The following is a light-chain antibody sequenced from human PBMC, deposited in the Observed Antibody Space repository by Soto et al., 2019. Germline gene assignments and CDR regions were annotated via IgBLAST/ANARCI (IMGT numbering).Light chain of an antibody. CDR2: GAS. CDR3: QQYNDWPPRT. CDR1: QSVNSN. Sequence: EIVMTQSPATLSVSPGERATLSCRASQSVNSNLAWYQLKPGQAPRLLIYGASTSATAIPARFSGSGSGTEFTLTISSLQSEDFAVYYCQQYNDWPPRTFGQGTKVEIK. J-gene: IGKJ1*01. V-gene: IGKV3-15*01.